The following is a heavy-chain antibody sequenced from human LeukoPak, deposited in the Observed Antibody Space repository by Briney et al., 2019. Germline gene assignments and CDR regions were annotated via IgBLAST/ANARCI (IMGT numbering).Heavy chain of an antibody. J-gene: IGHJ5*02. CDR2: ISSNGGST. CDR1: GFTFSSYA. Sequence: GGSLRLSCAASGFTFSSYAMHWVRQAPGKGLEYVSAISSNGGSTYYANSVKGRFTISRDNSKNTLYLQMGSLRAEDMAVYYCARGPPWYCGGGSCSAVPWFDPWGQGTLVTVSS. D-gene: IGHD2-15*01. CDR3: ARGPPWYCGGGSCSAVPWFDP. V-gene: IGHV3-64*01.